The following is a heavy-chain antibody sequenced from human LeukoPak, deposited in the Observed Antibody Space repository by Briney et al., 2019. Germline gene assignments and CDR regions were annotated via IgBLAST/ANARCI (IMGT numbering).Heavy chain of an antibody. J-gene: IGHJ4*02. CDR2: ISSSSSTI. Sequence: PGGSLRLSCAAAGFSFSTYSMNWVRQAPGKGLEWVSYISSSSSTIYYADAVKGRFTISRDNAKNSLYLQMNSLRDEDTAVYYGTRDTIFGEWGQGTLVTVSS. CDR1: GFSFSTYS. D-gene: IGHD3-3*01. V-gene: IGHV3-48*02. CDR3: TRDTIFGE.